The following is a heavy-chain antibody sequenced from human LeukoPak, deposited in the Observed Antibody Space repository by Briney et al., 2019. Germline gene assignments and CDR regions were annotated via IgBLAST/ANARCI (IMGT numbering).Heavy chain of an antibody. CDR2: MNPNIDNT. D-gene: IGHD6-19*01. CDR3: ARSVAGQGY. Sequence: ASVKVSCKASGYTFTSYGISCVRQAPGQGLEGMGWMNPNIDNTVYGQRFQGRLTLTRNTSTSTAYMELSSLTSDDTAVYYCARSVAGQGYWGQGTLVTVSS. J-gene: IGHJ4*02. V-gene: IGHV1-8*02. CDR1: GYTFTSYG.